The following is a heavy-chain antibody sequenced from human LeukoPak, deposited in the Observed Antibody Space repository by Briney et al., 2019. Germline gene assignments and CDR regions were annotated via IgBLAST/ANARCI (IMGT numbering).Heavy chain of an antibody. CDR3: ARDGVGYNFDAFDI. J-gene: IGHJ3*02. Sequence: ASVKVSCKASGGTFSSYAISWVRQAPGQGLEWMGGIIPIFGTANYAQKFQGRVTITTDESTSTAYMELSSLRSEDTAVYYCARDGVGYNFDAFDIWGQGTMVTVSS. CDR2: IIPIFGTA. V-gene: IGHV1-69*05. CDR1: GGTFSSYA. D-gene: IGHD5-24*01.